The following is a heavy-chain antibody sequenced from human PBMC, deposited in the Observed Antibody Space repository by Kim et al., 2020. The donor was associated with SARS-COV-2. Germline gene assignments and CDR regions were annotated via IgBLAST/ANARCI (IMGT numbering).Heavy chain of an antibody. J-gene: IGHJ4*02. CDR1: GFTFSDCA. Sequence: GGSLRLSCAASGFTFSDCAMSWARQAPGKGPEYVSSISGDSKWTAYADSVRGRFTISRDNSKNTLYLQMNSLRVEDTALYFCARRCSSGTYGVGGQGTLVTVSS. V-gene: IGHV3-23*01. CDR3: ARRCSSGTYGV. D-gene: IGHD3-10*01. CDR2: ISGDSKWT.